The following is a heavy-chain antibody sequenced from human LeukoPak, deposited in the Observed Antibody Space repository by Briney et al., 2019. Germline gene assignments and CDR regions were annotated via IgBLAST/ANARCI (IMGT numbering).Heavy chain of an antibody. V-gene: IGHV4-59*11. CDR2: IYYSGST. CDR3: AREDRGYYDSSGYYVEYFQH. D-gene: IGHD3-22*01. Sequence: SETLSLTCTVSGGSISSHYWSWIRQPPGKGLEWIGYIYYSGSTNYNPSLKSRVTISVDTSKNQFSQKLSSVTAADTAVYYCAREDRGYYDSSGYYVEYFQHWGQGTLVTVSS. J-gene: IGHJ1*01. CDR1: GGSISSHY.